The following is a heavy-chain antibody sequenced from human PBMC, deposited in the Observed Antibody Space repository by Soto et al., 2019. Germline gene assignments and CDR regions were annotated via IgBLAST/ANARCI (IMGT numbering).Heavy chain of an antibody. Sequence: GGSLRLSCAASGFPFSSYGMQWVRQAPGKGLEWVAVIWYDGSNKYYADSVKGRFTISRDNSKNTLYLQMNSLRAEDTAVYYCARGGTYYYYGSGSYYHFDYWGQGTLVTVSS. CDR1: GFPFSSYG. V-gene: IGHV3-33*01. D-gene: IGHD3-10*01. CDR3: ARGGTYYYYGSGSYYHFDY. J-gene: IGHJ4*02. CDR2: IWYDGSNK.